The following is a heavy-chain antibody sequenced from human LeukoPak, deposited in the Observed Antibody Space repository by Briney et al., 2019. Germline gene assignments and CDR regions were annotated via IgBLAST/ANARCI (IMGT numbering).Heavy chain of an antibody. CDR2: IYYSGST. CDR3: ARDRREYSGYAVYYFDY. Sequence: SETLSLTCTVSGGSISSSSYYWGWIRQPPGKGLAWIGSIYYSGSTYYNPSLKSRVTISVDTSKNQFSLKLSSVTAADTAVYYCARDRREYSGYAVYYFDYWGQGTLVTVSS. V-gene: IGHV4-39*07. D-gene: IGHD5-12*01. J-gene: IGHJ4*02. CDR1: GGSISSSSYY.